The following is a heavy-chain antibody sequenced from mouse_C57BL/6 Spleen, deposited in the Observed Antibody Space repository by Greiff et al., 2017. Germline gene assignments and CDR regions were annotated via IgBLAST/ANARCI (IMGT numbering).Heavy chain of an antibody. Sequence: QVQLQQSGPELVKPGASVKISCKASGYAFSSSWMNWVKQRPGKGLEWIGRIYPGDGDTNYNGKFKGKATLTADKSSSTAYMQLSSLTSEDSAVYFCARTTYYSNSLYYAMDYWGQGTSVTVSS. V-gene: IGHV1-82*01. CDR2: IYPGDGDT. CDR1: GYAFSSSW. D-gene: IGHD2-5*01. CDR3: ARTTYYSNSLYYAMDY. J-gene: IGHJ4*01.